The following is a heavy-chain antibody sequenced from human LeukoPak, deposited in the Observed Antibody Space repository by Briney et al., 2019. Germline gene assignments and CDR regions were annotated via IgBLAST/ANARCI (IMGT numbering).Heavy chain of an antibody. CDR3: AKRGIVIRGVLVIGFHKEAYYFDY. Sequence: GGSLRLSCAASGFTLSNYAMSWVRQAPGKGLEWVSGISERGGSTKYADSVKGRFSISRDNSLNTVYLQMNNLRAEDTAVYFCAKRGIVIRGVLVIGFHKEAYYFDYWGQGSLVTVSS. J-gene: IGHJ4*02. CDR2: ISERGGST. V-gene: IGHV3-23*01. CDR1: GFTLSNYA. D-gene: IGHD3-10*01.